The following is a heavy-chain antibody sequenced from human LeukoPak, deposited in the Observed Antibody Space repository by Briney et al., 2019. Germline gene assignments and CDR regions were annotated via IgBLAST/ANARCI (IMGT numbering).Heavy chain of an antibody. CDR3: ARDSNYDFLSGYYNYFQY. V-gene: IGHV3-21*01. CDR1: GFTFSSYS. CDR2: ISSGSGHI. D-gene: IGHD3-3*01. Sequence: PAGSLRLACAAAGFTFSSYSMNWVRQAPGKGLEWVSSISSGSGHIYYADSVKGRFSIARDNAKNSLFLQMNSLRAEDTAVYYCARDSNYDFLSGYYNYFQYWGQGILVTVSP. J-gene: IGHJ4*02.